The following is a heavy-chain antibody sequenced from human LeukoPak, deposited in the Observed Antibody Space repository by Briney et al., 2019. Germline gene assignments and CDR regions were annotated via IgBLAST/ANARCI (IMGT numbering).Heavy chain of an antibody. D-gene: IGHD6-6*01. CDR1: GFTLSSYS. V-gene: IGHV3-21*01. CDR3: ARSEHSSSSFDY. J-gene: IGHJ4*02. Sequence: GGSLRLSCAASGFTLSSYSMNWVRQAPGKGLEWVSYISSSSTHIYYADSVKGRFTISRDNARNSLYMQMNSLRAEDTAIYYCARSEHSSSSFDYWGQGTLVTVSS. CDR2: ISSSSTHI.